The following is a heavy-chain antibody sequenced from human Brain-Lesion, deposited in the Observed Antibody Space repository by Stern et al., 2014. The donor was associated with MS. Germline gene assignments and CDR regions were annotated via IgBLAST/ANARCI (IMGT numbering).Heavy chain of an antibody. CDR3: ARDDHRDSSGHYAPFDY. D-gene: IGHD3-22*01. CDR1: GYTFIRYA. CDR2: INGVDDKT. J-gene: IGHJ4*02. Sequence: VQLVESGAEVKKPGASVKVSCKASGYTFIRYAMQWVRQAPGQGLEWMGRINGVDDKTKYSHKFQGRVTITRDTSANTVYMELSSLRSEDTAVYYCARDDHRDSSGHYAPFDYWGQGTRVTVSS. V-gene: IGHV1-3*01.